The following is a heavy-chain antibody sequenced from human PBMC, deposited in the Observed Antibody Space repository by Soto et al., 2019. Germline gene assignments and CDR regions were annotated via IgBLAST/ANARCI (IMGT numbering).Heavy chain of an antibody. V-gene: IGHV2-5*02. D-gene: IGHD5-12*01. CDR2: VYWDDDK. CDR3: ARITRGVYDSGRLCEKVDY. CDR1: GFSLSTNGMG. Sequence: QITVKESGLTLVKPTQTLTLTCTFSGFSLSTNGMGVGWIRQSPGKALEWLALVYWDDDKRYSPSLRSRLTITQDTSKSQVDLTMTNMDPVDTAPYYCARITRGVYDSGRLCEKVDYWGQGTLVTVSS. J-gene: IGHJ4*02.